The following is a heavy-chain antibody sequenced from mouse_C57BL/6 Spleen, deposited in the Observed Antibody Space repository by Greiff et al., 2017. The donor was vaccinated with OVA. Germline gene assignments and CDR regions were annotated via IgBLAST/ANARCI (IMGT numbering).Heavy chain of an antibody. J-gene: IGHJ1*03. Sequence: QVQLKESGAELARPGASVKLSCKASGYTFTSYGISWVKQGTGQGLEWIGEIYPRSGNTYYNEKFKGKATLTADKSSSTAYMELRSLTSEDSAVYFCARGGGSSYWYFDVWGTGTTVTVSS. CDR3: ARGGGSSYWYFDV. D-gene: IGHD1-1*01. V-gene: IGHV1-81*01. CDR2: IYPRSGNT. CDR1: GYTFTSYG.